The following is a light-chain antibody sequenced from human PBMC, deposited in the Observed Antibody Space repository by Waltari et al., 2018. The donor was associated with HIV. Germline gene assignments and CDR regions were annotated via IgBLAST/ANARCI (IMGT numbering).Light chain of an antibody. CDR3: ATWDDRMNGVV. Sequence: QSVLSQPPSASGTPGQRVTISCPGGSSQLGRNPVNWYQQLPGTAPKLLIYSNNQRPSGVPDRFSGSKSGTSASLDISGLQSEDEADYYCATWDDRMNGVVFGGGTKLTVL. CDR1: SSQLGRNP. CDR2: SNN. J-gene: IGLJ2*01. V-gene: IGLV1-44*01.